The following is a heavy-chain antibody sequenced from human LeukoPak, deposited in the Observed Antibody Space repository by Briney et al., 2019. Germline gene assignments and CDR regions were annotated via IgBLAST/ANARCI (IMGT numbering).Heavy chain of an antibody. CDR3: ARGLQENLAWLKAFSAFDI. J-gene: IGHJ3*02. CDR1: GYTFSSYG. CDR2: ISAYNGNT. Sequence: ASVKVSCKASGYTFSSYGISWVRQAPGQGLEWMGWISAYNGNTNYAQKLQGRVTMTTDTSTSTAYMELRSLRSDDTAVYYCARGLQENLAWLKAFSAFDIWGQGTMVTVSS. D-gene: IGHD5-24*01. V-gene: IGHV1-18*01.